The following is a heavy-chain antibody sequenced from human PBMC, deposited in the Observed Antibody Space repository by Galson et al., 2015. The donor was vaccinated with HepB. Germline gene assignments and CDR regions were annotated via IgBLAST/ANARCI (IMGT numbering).Heavy chain of an antibody. Sequence: SLRLSCAASGFTFSSYSMNWVRQAPGKGLEWVSYISSSSSTIYYADSVKGRFTISRDNAKNSLYLQMNSLRAEDTAVYYCARGNPRRIVATQGDYYFDYWGQGTLVTVSS. CDR2: ISSSSSTI. J-gene: IGHJ4*02. V-gene: IGHV3-48*01. CDR1: GFTFSSYS. CDR3: ARGNPRRIVATQGDYYFDY. D-gene: IGHD5-12*01.